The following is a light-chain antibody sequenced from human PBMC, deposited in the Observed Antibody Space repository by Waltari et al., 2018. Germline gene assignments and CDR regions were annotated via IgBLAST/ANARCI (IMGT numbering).Light chain of an antibody. CDR1: SVLETSKNKNF. V-gene: IGKV4-1*01. J-gene: IGKJ2*01. Sequence: SVLETSKNKNFLAWYQLKPGQSPKLLSYWASTRESGVPDRFSASVSGTDFTLTISSLQAEDVAIYSCQQYYAAPYTFGQGTKVEIK. CDR2: WAS. CDR3: QQYYAAPYT.